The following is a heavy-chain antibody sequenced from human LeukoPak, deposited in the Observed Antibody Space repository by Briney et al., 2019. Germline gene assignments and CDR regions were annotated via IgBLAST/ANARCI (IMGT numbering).Heavy chain of an antibody. V-gene: IGHV3-48*03. J-gene: IGHJ4*02. D-gene: IGHD6-19*01. CDR3: VKEGWYYFDF. CDR1: GFIFSSFE. CDR2: ISRSWSAK. Sequence: GGSLRLSCTASGFIFSSFEMHWVRQAPGKGLEWVSYISRSWSAKYYAGSVKGRFTISRDNAKNSLYLQMNSLRADDTGVYYCVKEGWYYFDFWGQGTLVTVSS.